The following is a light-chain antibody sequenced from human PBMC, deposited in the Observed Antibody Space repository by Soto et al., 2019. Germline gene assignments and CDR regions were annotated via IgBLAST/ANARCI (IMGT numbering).Light chain of an antibody. CDR3: QQYGSSPYT. Sequence: EIVLTQSPGTLSLSPGERATLSCRASQSVSCSYLAWYQQKPGQAPRLLIYGASSRATGILDRFSGSGSGTDFTLTISRLEPEDFAVYYCQQYGSSPYTFGQGTKLEIK. J-gene: IGKJ2*01. CDR1: QSVSCSY. CDR2: GAS. V-gene: IGKV3-20*01.